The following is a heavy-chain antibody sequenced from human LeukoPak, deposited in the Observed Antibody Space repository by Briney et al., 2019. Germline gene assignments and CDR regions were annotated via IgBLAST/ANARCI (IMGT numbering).Heavy chain of an antibody. D-gene: IGHD4-17*01. J-gene: IGHJ4*02. V-gene: IGHV2-70*01. CDR3: ARMMYGDSVNYFDS. CDR2: IDWDDDK. CDR1: GFSLSTSGMC. Sequence: ESGPTLVNPTQTLTLTCTFSGFSLSTSGMCVTWIRRPPGKALEWLALIDWDDDKYYSTSQKTRLTISKDTSKNQVVLTMTNMDPVDTATYYCARMMYGDSVNYFDSWGQGTLVTVSS.